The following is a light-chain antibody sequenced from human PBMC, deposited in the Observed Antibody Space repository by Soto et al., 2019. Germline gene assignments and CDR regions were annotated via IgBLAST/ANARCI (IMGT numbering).Light chain of an antibody. V-gene: IGKV3-15*01. Sequence: EIVMTQSPATLSVSPGERATLSCRASQSISSNLAWYQQKPGQAPRLLIYSASTRATGIPARFSGSGSETEFTPTISSLQSEDVAVYYCQQYINWPPTYTFGQGTKLEIK. CDR1: QSISSN. CDR3: QQYINWPPTYT. CDR2: SAS. J-gene: IGKJ2*01.